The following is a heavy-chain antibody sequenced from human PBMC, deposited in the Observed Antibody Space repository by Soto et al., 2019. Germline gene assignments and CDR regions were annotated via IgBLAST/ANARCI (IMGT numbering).Heavy chain of an antibody. D-gene: IGHD6-19*01. CDR1: EFTCGSFA. V-gene: IGHV3-23*01. Sequence: HSYAAAEFTCGSFAISRVRQAPGMGLEWVSAISGSGGNTYYADSVKGRFTISRDNSKNTLYLQMNSLRADDTAVYYCAKGPPLAVPDDFWGQGTLVTVSS. CDR3: AKGPPLAVPDDF. CDR2: ISGSGGNT. J-gene: IGHJ4*02.